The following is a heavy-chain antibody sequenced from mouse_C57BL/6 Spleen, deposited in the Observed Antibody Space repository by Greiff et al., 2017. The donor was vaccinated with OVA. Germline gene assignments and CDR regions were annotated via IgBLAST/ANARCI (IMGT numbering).Heavy chain of an antibody. Sequence: QVQLQQSGAELVKPGASVKLSCKASGYTFTEYTIHWVKQRSGQGLEWIGWFYPGSGSIKYNENLKDKATLTADKASSTVYMELSRLTSEDSAVYFCARHEGITTVVEGYFDVWGTGTTVTVSS. CDR2: FYPGSGSI. D-gene: IGHD1-1*01. J-gene: IGHJ1*03. CDR3: ARHEGITTVVEGYFDV. V-gene: IGHV1-62-2*01. CDR1: GYTFTEYT.